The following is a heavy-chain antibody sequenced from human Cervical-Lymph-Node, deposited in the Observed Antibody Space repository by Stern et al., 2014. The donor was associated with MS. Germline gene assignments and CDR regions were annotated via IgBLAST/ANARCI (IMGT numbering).Heavy chain of an antibody. J-gene: IGHJ6*02. CDR1: GFTFSSYW. D-gene: IGHD2-2*01. V-gene: IGHV3-7*01. CDR2: IKQDGSGT. Sequence: EVQLVESGGGLVQPGGSLRLSCAGSGFTFSSYWMTWVRQAPGQGLEGVASIKQDGSGTYYVDSVCGRFTISRDNAKNSMYLQMSSLRAEDTAVYHCATFKYCSSTTCTNYYYNGMDVWGQGTTVTVSS. CDR3: ATFKYCSSTTCTNYYYNGMDV.